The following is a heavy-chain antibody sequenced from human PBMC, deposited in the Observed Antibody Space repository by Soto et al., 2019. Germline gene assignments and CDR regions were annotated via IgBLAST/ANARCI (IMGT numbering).Heavy chain of an antibody. J-gene: IGHJ4*02. Sequence: HPGGSLRLSCAASGFTFSSYAMHWVRQAPGKGLEWVAVISYDGSNKYYADSVKGRFTISRGNSKNTLYLQMNSLRAEDTAVYYCARDRAMIVVVTWSSGLDYWGQGTPVTVS. CDR3: ARDRAMIVVVTWSSGLDY. D-gene: IGHD3-22*01. CDR2: ISYDGSNK. V-gene: IGHV3-30-3*01. CDR1: GFTFSSYA.